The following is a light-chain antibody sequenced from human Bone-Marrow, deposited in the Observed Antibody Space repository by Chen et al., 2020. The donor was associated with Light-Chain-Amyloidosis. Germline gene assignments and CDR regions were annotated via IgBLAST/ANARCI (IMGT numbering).Light chain of an antibody. CDR2: LGS. CDR1: QSLLHSNGYNY. CDR3: MQALQTPIT. J-gene: IGKJ5*01. Sequence: DIVMTQSPLSLPVTPGEPASISCRSSQSLLHSNGYNYLDWYLQKPGQSPQVLIYLGSNRASGVPDRFSGRGSGPDFTLKISSVEAEDVGVYYCMQALQTPITFGQGTRLEIK. V-gene: IGKV2-28*01.